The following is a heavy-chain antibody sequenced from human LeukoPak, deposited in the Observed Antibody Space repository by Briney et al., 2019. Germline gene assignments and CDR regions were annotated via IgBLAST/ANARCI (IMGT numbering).Heavy chain of an antibody. Sequence: AGGSLRLSCAASGFTFSSYAMSWVRQAPGKGLEWVSAISGSGGSTYYADSVKGRFTISRDNSKNTLYLQMNSLRAGDTAVYYCAKGRTTYYFGSGSFDLDYWGQGTLVTVSS. CDR1: GFTFSSYA. V-gene: IGHV3-23*01. CDR2: ISGSGGST. D-gene: IGHD3-10*01. J-gene: IGHJ4*02. CDR3: AKGRTTYYFGSGSFDLDY.